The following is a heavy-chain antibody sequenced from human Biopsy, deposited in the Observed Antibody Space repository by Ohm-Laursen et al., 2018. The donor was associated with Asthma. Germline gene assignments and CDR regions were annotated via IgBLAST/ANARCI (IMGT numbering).Heavy chain of an antibody. V-gene: IGHV1-69*10. J-gene: IGHJ4*02. D-gene: IGHD5/OR15-5a*01. Sequence: ASVKVSCKASEDTFSSYVISWVRQAPGQGLEWMGGIMPPFGLTNYAQRFQDRLTISADKSTRTAYMELRRLRSEDSAVYYCARDHCSALWAGVSTDNCYFDYWGQGTLLTVSS. CDR1: EDTFSSYV. CDR2: IMPPFGLT. CDR3: ARDHCSALWAGVSTDNCYFDY.